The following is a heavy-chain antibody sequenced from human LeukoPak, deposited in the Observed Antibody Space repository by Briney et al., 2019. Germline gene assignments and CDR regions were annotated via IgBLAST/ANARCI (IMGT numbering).Heavy chain of an antibody. CDR1: GYTFTSYY. J-gene: IGHJ4*02. V-gene: IGHV1-46*01. Sequence: ASVKVSCKASGYTFTSYYMHWVRQAPGPGLEWMGIINPSGGSTSYAQKFQGRVTMTRDTSTSTVYMELSSLRSEDTAVYYCARVRGSSWPTYYFDYWGQGTLVTVSS. CDR3: ARVRGSSWPTYYFDY. CDR2: INPSGGST. D-gene: IGHD6-13*01.